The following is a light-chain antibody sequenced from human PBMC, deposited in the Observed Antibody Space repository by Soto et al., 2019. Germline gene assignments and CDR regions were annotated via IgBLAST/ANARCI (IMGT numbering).Light chain of an antibody. CDR1: SSNIGDNP. Sequence: QSVLPQPPSASAPPGQRVTISCSGGSSNIGDNPVNWYQHLPGAAPTLLIYNNNQRPSGVPDRFSGSKAGASASLAISGLRSEDEADYYCSTWYDTLDAYVFGTGTKVTVL. J-gene: IGLJ1*01. CDR2: NNN. V-gene: IGLV1-44*01. CDR3: STWYDTLDAYV.